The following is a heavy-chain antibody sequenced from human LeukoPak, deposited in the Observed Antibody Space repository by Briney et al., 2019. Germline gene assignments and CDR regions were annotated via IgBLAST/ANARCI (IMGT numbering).Heavy chain of an antibody. CDR1: GFTFSSYA. V-gene: IGHV3-7*01. Sequence: TGGSLRLSCAASGFTFSSYAMSWVRQAPGKGLEWVASIKQDGSETYYVDSVEGRFTLSRDNAKNSLYLQMNSLRADDTAVYYCARDRDSRWDFDLWGRGTLVTVSS. CDR3: ARDRDSRWDFDL. D-gene: IGHD3-22*01. CDR2: IKQDGSET. J-gene: IGHJ2*01.